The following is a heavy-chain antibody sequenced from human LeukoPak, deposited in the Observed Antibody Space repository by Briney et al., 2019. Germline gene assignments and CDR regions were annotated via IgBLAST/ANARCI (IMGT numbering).Heavy chain of an antibody. CDR1: GGSISSYY. CDR3: ARGRYSSGWKFDP. V-gene: IGHV4-59*08. CDR2: IYYSGGT. D-gene: IGHD6-19*01. J-gene: IGHJ5*02. Sequence: SETLSLTCTVSGGSISSYYWSWIRQPPGKGLEWIGYIYYSGGTYYNPSLKSRVTISVDTSKNQFSLKLSSVTAADTAVYYCARGRYSSGWKFDPWGQGTLVTVSS.